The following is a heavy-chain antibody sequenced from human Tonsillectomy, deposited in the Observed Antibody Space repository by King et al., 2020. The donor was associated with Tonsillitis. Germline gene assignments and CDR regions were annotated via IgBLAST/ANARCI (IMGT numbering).Heavy chain of an antibody. CDR3: ATPLVYHYDRDDAFDI. V-gene: IGHV5-51*01. CDR2: IYPVDSDT. CDR1: GYSFTSYW. D-gene: IGHD3-22*01. Sequence: LQLVQSGAEMKKPGESLKISCKGSGYSFTSYWIGWVRQMPGKGLEWMGIIYPVDSDTKYSPSFQGQVTISVDKSIRTAYLQWSSLKASDTAMYYCATPLVYHYDRDDAFDIWGQGTMVTVSS. J-gene: IGHJ3*02.